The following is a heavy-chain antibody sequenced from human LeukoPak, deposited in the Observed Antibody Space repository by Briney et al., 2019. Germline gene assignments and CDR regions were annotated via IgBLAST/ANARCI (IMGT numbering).Heavy chain of an antibody. J-gene: IGHJ4*02. CDR3: ARAPAGHVLDF. D-gene: IGHD6-6*01. Sequence: GGSLRLSCAASGFTISGNYMAWVRQAPVKGLEWVSVVSGSGTTDYADSVKGRFTISRDDSKNTLYLQMNSLRAEDTAVYYCARAPAGHVLDFWGQGSLVTVSS. CDR1: GFTISGNY. CDR2: VSGSGTT. V-gene: IGHV3-53*01.